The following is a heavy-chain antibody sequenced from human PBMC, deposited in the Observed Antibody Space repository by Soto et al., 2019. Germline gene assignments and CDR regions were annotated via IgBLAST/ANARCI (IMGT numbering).Heavy chain of an antibody. V-gene: IGHV4-30-2*01. Sequence: QLQLQESGSGLVKPSQTLSLTCAVSGGSISSGGYSWSWIRQPPGKGLEWIWYIQHSGRTYYNPYPTSRVTMSVDRSKNQFSLKLISVTAADTAVDHCARGPPKTYWGQGNLVTVSS. CDR3: ARGPPKTY. CDR2: IQHSGRT. CDR1: GGSISSGGYS. J-gene: IGHJ4*02.